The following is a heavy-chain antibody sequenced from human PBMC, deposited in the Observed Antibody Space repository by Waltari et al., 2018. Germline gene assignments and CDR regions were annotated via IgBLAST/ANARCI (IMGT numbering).Heavy chain of an antibody. CDR2: INYDGSQK. CDR1: GFTFSRYW. Sequence: EVQLVESGGDLVQPGGSLRLSCAASGFTFSRYWMSWVRQTPGKGLEWVAKINYDGSQKYYADSVKGRFTTSRDNAKNSVYLQMHSLRVEDTAMYYCAKSRGFEYWGQGALVTVSS. J-gene: IGHJ4*02. D-gene: IGHD2-2*01. CDR3: AKSRGFEY. V-gene: IGHV3-7*01.